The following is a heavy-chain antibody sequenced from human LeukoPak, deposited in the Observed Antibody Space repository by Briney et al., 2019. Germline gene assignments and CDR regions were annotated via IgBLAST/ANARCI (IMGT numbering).Heavy chain of an antibody. V-gene: IGHV1-2*06. Sequence: ASEKVSCKASGYTFTGYYMHWVRQAPGQGLEWMGRINPNSGGTNYAQKFQGRVTMTRDTSISTAYMELSRLRSDDTAVYYCAALPLGDCSSTSCYIFDYWGQGTLVTVSS. CDR1: GYTFTGYY. CDR3: AALPLGDCSSTSCYIFDY. J-gene: IGHJ4*02. D-gene: IGHD2-2*02. CDR2: INPNSGGT.